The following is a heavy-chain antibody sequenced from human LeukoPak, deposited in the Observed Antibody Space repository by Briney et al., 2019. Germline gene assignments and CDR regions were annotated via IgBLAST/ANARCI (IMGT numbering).Heavy chain of an antibody. V-gene: IGHV3-21*01. J-gene: IGHJ3*02. Sequence: GGSLRLSCAASGFTFSSYSMNWVRQAPGKGLEWVSSISSSSSYIYYADSVKGRFTISRDNAKNSLYLQMNSLRAEDTAVYYCARPRDVLLWFGELTPFDIWGQGTMVAVSS. D-gene: IGHD3-10*01. CDR3: ARPRDVLLWFGELTPFDI. CDR2: ISSSSSYI. CDR1: GFTFSSYS.